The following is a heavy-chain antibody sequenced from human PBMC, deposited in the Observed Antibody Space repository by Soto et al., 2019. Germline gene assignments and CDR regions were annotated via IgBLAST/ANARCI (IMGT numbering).Heavy chain of an antibody. CDR3: AHRVLRAVFGLVTTTAIYFDF. D-gene: IGHD3-3*01. V-gene: IGHV2-5*02. J-gene: IGHJ4*02. CDR2: IYWDEDK. CDR1: VFSLTTSGVG. Sequence: QITLNESGPTQVKPRQTLTLTCTFSVFSLTTSGVGVGWIRESPGKAPEWLALIYWDEDKRYSPSPKSRLTITKDTSKNQVILTMADLDPAVTATYYCAHRVLRAVFGLVTTTAIYFDFWGQGTPVAVSS.